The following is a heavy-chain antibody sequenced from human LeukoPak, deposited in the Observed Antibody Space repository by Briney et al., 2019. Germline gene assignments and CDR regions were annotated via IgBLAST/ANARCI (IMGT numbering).Heavy chain of an antibody. Sequence: SETLSLTCTVSGGSISSGDYYWSWIRQPPGKGLEWIGYIYYSGSTYYNPSLKSRVTISVDTSKNQFSLKLSSVTAADTAVYYCARGFYDYGGNTPFDYWGQGTLVTVSS. CDR1: GGSISSGDYY. CDR2: IYYSGST. CDR3: ARGFYDYGGNTPFDY. V-gene: IGHV4-30-4*08. D-gene: IGHD4-23*01. J-gene: IGHJ4*02.